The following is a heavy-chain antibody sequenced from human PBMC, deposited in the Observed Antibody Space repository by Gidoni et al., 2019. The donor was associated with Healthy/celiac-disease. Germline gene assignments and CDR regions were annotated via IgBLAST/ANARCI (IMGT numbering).Heavy chain of an antibody. CDR2: IYTSGST. Sequence: QVQLQESGPGLVKPSQTLSLTCTVSGGSISSGSYYWSWIRQPAGKGLEWIGRIYTSGSTNYTPSLKSRVTISVDTSKNQFSLKLSSVTAADTAVYYCARSTGLSQALFDYWGQGTLVTVSS. CDR3: ARSTGLSQALFDY. CDR1: GGSISSGSYY. V-gene: IGHV4-61*02. J-gene: IGHJ4*02.